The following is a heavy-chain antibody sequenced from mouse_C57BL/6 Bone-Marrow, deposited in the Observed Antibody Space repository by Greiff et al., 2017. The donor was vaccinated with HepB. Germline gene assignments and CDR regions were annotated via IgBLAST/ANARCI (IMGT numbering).Heavy chain of an antibody. V-gene: IGHV1-80*01. Sequence: HVQLQQSGAELVKPGASVKISCKASGYAFSSYWMNWVKQRPGKGLEWIGQIYPGDGDTNYNGKFKGKATLTADKSSSTAYMQLSSLTSEDSAVYFCAREKLGRYYFDYWGQGTTLTVSS. CDR1: GYAFSSYW. J-gene: IGHJ2*01. CDR3: AREKLGRYYFDY. CDR2: IYPGDGDT. D-gene: IGHD4-1*01.